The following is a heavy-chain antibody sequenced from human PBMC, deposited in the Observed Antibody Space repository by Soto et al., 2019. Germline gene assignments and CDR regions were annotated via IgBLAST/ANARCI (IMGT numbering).Heavy chain of an antibody. J-gene: IGHJ2*01. CDR3: ARERRPPQHWYFDV. Sequence: QVHLQQWGAGLLKPSETLSLTCAVYGGSFRDYYWSWIRQPPGKGLEWIGEINHSGSTNYNPSLKSRVTVLVDTSKNQSSLKVNSVTAADTAVYYCARERRPPQHWYFDVWGRGTLVTVSS. CDR2: INHSGST. V-gene: IGHV4-34*01. CDR1: GGSFRDYY. D-gene: IGHD6-13*01.